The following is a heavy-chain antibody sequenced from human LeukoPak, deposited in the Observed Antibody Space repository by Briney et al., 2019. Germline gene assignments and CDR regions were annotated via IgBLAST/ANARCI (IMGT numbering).Heavy chain of an antibody. CDR2: ISSSSSYI. Sequence: GGSLRLSCAASGFTFSSYSMNWVRQAPGKGLEWVSSISSSSSYIYYADSVKGRFTISRDNAKNSLYLQMNSLRAVDTAVYYCARDTDPYCGGDCDRDYWGQGTLVTVSS. D-gene: IGHD2-21*02. CDR3: ARDTDPYCGGDCDRDY. J-gene: IGHJ4*02. V-gene: IGHV3-21*01. CDR1: GFTFSSYS.